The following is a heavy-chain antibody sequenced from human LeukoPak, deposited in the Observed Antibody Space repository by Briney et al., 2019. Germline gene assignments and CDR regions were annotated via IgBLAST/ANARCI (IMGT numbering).Heavy chain of an antibody. CDR2: SGAYT. V-gene: IGHV3-23*01. Sequence: GGSLRLSCAASGFVFSDYSMHWVRQAPGKGLEWVSSSGAYTSYADSVKGRFTISRDLSKNTLYLQMNSLSAEDTAVYYCAKSWRGYDSSGYYAFDVWGQGTMVTVSS. CDR3: AKSWRGYDSSGYYAFDV. CDR1: GFVFSDYS. D-gene: IGHD3-22*01. J-gene: IGHJ3*01.